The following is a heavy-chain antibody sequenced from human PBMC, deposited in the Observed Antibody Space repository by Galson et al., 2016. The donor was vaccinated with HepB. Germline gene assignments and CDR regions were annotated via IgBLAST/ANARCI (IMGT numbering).Heavy chain of an antibody. Sequence: SLRLSCASSGFTFSNYEMNWARQAPGKGLEWVSSISSSGSTIYYADFLKGRFTISRDNSKNTLYLQMYSLRAEDTALDYCSREGPSGSYYFWGQGTLGTDSS. D-gene: IGHD1-26*01. J-gene: IGHJ4*02. CDR3: SREGPSGSYYF. CDR1: GFTFSNYE. CDR2: ISSSGSTI. V-gene: IGHV3-48*03.